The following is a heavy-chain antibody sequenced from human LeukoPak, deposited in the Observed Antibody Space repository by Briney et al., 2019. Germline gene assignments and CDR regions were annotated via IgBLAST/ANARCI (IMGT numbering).Heavy chain of an antibody. CDR3: ARVGPYCGGDCPDY. D-gene: IGHD2-21*02. CDR2: FSSSGSTI. CDR1: GFTLSSYE. V-gene: IGHV3-48*03. Sequence: GGPLRPPCTALGFTLSSYEMNWVGQAPGKGLNWVSSFSSSGSTIYYADSVKGRFTISRDNAKNSLYLQMNSLRAEDTAVYYCARVGPYCGGDCPDYWGQGTLVTVSS. J-gene: IGHJ4*02.